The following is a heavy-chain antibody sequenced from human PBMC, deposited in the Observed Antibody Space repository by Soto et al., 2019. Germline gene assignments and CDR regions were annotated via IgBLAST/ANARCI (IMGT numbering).Heavy chain of an antibody. CDR1: GFTFSSYA. CDR3: AKDQTVLRFLEWFFDY. CDR2: ISGSGGST. Sequence: EVQLLESGGGLVQPGGSLRLSCAASGFTFSSYAMSWVRQAPGKGLEWVSAISGSGGSTYYADSVKGRFTISRDNSKNTLYLQMNSLRAEDTAVYYCAKDQTVLRFLEWFFDYWGQGTLVTVSS. D-gene: IGHD3-3*01. V-gene: IGHV3-23*01. J-gene: IGHJ4*02.